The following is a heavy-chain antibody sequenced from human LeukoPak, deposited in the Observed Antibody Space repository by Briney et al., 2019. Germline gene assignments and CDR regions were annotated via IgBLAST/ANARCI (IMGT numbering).Heavy chain of an antibody. CDR2: IYYSGST. V-gene: IGHV4-39*01. J-gene: IGHJ6*03. CDR3: ARRFYGFYYMDV. D-gene: IGHD3-10*01. CDR1: GGSISSSSYY. Sequence: SETLSLTCTVSGGSISSSSYYWGWIRQPPGKGLKWIGSIYYSGSTYYNPSLKSRVTISVDTSKNQFSLKLSSVTAADTAVYYCARRFYGFYYMDVWGKGTTVTISS.